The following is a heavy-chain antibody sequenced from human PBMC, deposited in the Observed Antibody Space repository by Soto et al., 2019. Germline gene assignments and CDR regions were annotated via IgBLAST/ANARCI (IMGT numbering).Heavy chain of an antibody. CDR2: IYYSGDT. CDR1: GASISRTGYY. CDR3: VRGGKYRLQETYYFDF. D-gene: IGHD4-4*01. J-gene: IGHJ4*02. Sequence: SEILSVTWSVAGASISRTGYYWGWIRQSPGKGLEWIGSIYYSGDTYYSPSLESRVTIYVDTSKNQFSLRLSSVTGADTAVYYCVRGGKYRLQETYYFDFWGQGTLVTVSS. V-gene: IGHV4-39*01.